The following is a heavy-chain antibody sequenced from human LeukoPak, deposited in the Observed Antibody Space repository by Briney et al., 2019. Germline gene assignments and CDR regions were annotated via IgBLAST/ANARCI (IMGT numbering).Heavy chain of an antibody. V-gene: IGHV3-73*01. CDR1: GFTFSGSA. Sequence: GGSLRLSCAASGFTFSGSAMHWVRQASGKGLGWVGRIRSKANSYATAYAASVKGRFTISRDDSKNTAYLQMNSLKTEDTAVYYCTRPHYDSSGYYYAFDYWGQGTLVTVSS. J-gene: IGHJ4*02. CDR3: TRPHYDSSGYYYAFDY. CDR2: IRSKANSYAT. D-gene: IGHD3-22*01.